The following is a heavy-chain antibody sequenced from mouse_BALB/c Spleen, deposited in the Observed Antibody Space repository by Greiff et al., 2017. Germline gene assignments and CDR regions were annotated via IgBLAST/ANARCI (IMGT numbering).Heavy chain of an antibody. CDR1: GFTFSSFG. CDR3: ARGDYDTGYAMDY. CDR2: ISSGSSTT. V-gene: IGHV5-17*02. J-gene: IGHJ4*01. D-gene: IGHD2-4*01. Sequence: EVMLVESGGGLVQPGGSRKISCAASGFTFSSFGMHWVRQAPEKGLEWVAYISSGSSTTYYEDTVKGRFTITRDNTKNTLFLQMTSLRSEDTAMYYCARGDYDTGYAMDYWGQGTSVTVSS.